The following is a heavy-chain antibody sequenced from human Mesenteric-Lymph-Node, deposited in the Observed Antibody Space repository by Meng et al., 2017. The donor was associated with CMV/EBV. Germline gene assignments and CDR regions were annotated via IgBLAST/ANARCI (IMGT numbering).Heavy chain of an antibody. CDR2: VYHTGAT. CDR3: ARDFGSNENFFDP. D-gene: IGHD3-3*01. V-gene: IGHV4-31*02. CDR1: GRSIISCCYY. Sequence: SGRSIISCCYYWSWIRQRPGQGLEWIGYVYHTGATYYNPSLKGRVSMSADTSKNLFSMQMTSVTAADTAVYYCARDFGSNENFFDPWGQGTLVTVSS. J-gene: IGHJ5*02.